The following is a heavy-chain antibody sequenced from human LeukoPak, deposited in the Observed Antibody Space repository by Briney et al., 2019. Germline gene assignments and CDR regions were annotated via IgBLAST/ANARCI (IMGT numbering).Heavy chain of an antibody. V-gene: IGHV1-69*13. CDR1: GGTFSSYA. CDR2: IIPIFGTA. Sequence: GASVKVSCEASGGTFSSYAISWVRQAPGQGLEWMGGIIPIFGTANYAQKFQGRVTITADESTSTAYMELSSLRSEDTAVYYCARGSYDAFDIWGQGTMVTVSS. CDR3: ARGSYDAFDI. J-gene: IGHJ3*02.